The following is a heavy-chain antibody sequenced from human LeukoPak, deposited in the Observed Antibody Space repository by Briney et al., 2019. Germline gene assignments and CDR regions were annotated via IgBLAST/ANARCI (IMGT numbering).Heavy chain of an antibody. Sequence: ASVKVSCKASGYTFTSYGISWVRQAPGQGLEWMGWISAYNGNTNYAQKLQGRVTMTTDTSTSTAYMELRSLRSDDTAVYYCARFGKLSRIYYDIGGDWFDPWGQGTLVIVSS. V-gene: IGHV1-18*01. D-gene: IGHD3-9*01. CDR3: ARFGKLSRIYYDIGGDWFDP. CDR1: GYTFTSYG. J-gene: IGHJ5*02. CDR2: ISAYNGNT.